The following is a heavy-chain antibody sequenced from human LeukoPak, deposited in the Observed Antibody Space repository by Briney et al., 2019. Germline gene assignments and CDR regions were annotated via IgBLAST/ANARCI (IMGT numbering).Heavy chain of an antibody. V-gene: IGHV3-21*01. CDR2: ISSSSSYI. CDR3: ARDHTDYDFWCGYPSHVYFDY. D-gene: IGHD3-3*01. CDR1: GFTFSSYS. J-gene: IGHJ4*02. Sequence: PGGSLRLSCAASGFTFSSYSMNWVRQAPGKGLEWVSSISSSSSYIYYADSVKGRFTISRDNAKNSLYLQMNSLRAEDTAVYYCARDHTDYDFWCGYPSHVYFDYWGQGTLVTVSS.